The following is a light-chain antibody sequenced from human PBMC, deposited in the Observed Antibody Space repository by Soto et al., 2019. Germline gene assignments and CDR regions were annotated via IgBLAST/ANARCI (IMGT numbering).Light chain of an antibody. CDR3: SSYTSSSTPLV. CDR2: EVS. J-gene: IGLJ1*01. V-gene: IGLV2-14*01. CDR1: SSDVGGYNY. Sequence: QSALPQPASGSGSPGQSITISRTGTSSDVGGYNYVFWYQQHPGKAPKLLIYEVSNRPSGVSNRFSGSKSGNTASLTISGLQAEDEADFYCSSYTSSSTPLVFGTGTKVIVL.